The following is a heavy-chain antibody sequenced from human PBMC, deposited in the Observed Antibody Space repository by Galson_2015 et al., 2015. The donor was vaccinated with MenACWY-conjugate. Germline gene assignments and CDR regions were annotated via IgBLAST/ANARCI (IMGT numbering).Heavy chain of an antibody. CDR3: ARGGQGLAAAEDNWFDP. CDR1: GFTFSSYW. J-gene: IGHJ5*02. V-gene: IGHV3-74*01. Sequence: SLRLSCAASGFTFSSYWMNWVRQGPGKGLVWVSRINSDGSSTNYADSVKGRFTISRDNAKNTLYLQTNSLRAEDTAVYYCARGGQGLAAAEDNWFDPWGQGTLVTVSS. D-gene: IGHD6-13*01. CDR2: INSDGSST.